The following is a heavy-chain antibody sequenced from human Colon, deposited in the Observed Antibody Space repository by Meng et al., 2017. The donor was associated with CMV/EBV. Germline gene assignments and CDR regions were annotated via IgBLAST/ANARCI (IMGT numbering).Heavy chain of an antibody. CDR2: INHNGIT. CDR1: GVPLSGYH. V-gene: IGHV4-34*01. Sequence: GVPLSGYHWSWIPQPPGKSLEWIGDINHNGITKYNPSLKSRLTISVDTSENQFSLRLSSVTAADTAVYYCARQIWSGSLYNWFDPWGQGTLVTVSS. D-gene: IGHD3-3*01. CDR3: ARQIWSGSLYNWFDP. J-gene: IGHJ5*02.